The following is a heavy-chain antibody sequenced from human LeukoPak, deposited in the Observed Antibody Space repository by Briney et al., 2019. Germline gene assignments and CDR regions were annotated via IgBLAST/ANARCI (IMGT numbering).Heavy chain of an antibody. CDR3: ARRGVVVPAANDAFDI. D-gene: IGHD2-2*01. CDR2: IYPGDSDT. CDR1: GYSFTSYW. Sequence: GESLKISCKGSGYSFTSYWIGWVRQMPGKGLEWMGIIYPGDSDTRYSPSFQGQVTISADKSISTAYLQWSSLKASDTAMYYCARRGVVVPAANDAFDIWGQGTMVTVSS. J-gene: IGHJ3*02. V-gene: IGHV5-51*01.